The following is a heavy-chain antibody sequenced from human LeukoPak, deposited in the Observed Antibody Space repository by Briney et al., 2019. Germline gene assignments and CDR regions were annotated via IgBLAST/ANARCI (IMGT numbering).Heavy chain of an antibody. CDR1: GFTVSSNY. Sequence: SGGSLRLSCAASGFTVSSNYMSWVRQAPGKGLEWVAVISYDGSNKYYADSVKGRFTISRDNSKNTLYLQMNSLRAEDTAVYYCASPPGGLPFPTALFDYWGQGTLVTVSS. V-gene: IGHV3-30-3*01. CDR2: ISYDGSNK. J-gene: IGHJ4*02. CDR3: ASPPGGLPFPTALFDY. D-gene: IGHD5-12*01.